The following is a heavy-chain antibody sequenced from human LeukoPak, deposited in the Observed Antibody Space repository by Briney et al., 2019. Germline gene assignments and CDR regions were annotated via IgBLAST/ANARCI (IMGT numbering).Heavy chain of an antibody. Sequence: GGSLRLSCAASGFTDSSNYMSWVRQAPGKGLEWVSVIYAGGTTYYADSVKGRFTISRDNSKNTVYLQINSLSAEDTAIYYCARETLAGFDYWGQGTLVTVSS. CDR1: GFTDSSNY. CDR3: ARETLAGFDY. V-gene: IGHV3-53*01. CDR2: IYAGGTT. D-gene: IGHD6-19*01. J-gene: IGHJ4*02.